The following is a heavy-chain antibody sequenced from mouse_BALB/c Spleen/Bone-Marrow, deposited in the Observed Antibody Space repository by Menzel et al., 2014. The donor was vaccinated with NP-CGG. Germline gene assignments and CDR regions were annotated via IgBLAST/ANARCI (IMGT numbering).Heavy chain of an antibody. CDR1: GFSLTSYG. Sequence: VQLQQSGPGLVQPSQSLSIPCTVSGFSLTSYGLHWARQSPGKGLEWLGVIWRGGSTDYNAAFMSRLSITKDNSKSQVFFKMNSLQADDTAIYYCAKIGTTTGAMDYLGQGTSVTVSS. CDR2: IWRGGST. V-gene: IGHV2-5*01. J-gene: IGHJ4*01. CDR3: AKIGTTTGAMDY. D-gene: IGHD2-14*01.